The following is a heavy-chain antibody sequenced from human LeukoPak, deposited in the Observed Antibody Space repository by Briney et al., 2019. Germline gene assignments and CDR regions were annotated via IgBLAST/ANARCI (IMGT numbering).Heavy chain of an antibody. J-gene: IGHJ4*02. Sequence: PSETLSLTCTVSGGSISSGGYYWSWIRQHPGKGLEWIGYIYYSGSTYYNPSLKSRVTISVDTSKNQFSLKLSSVTAADTAVYYCATQTGFGEPYYFDYWGQGTLVTVSS. CDR2: IYYSGST. D-gene: IGHD3-10*01. V-gene: IGHV4-31*03. CDR3: ATQTGFGEPYYFDY. CDR1: GGSISSGGYY.